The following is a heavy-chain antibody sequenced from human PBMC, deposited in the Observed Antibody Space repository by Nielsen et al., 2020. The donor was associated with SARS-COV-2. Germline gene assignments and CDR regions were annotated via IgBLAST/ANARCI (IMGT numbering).Heavy chain of an antibody. J-gene: IGHJ3*02. D-gene: IGHD1-14*01. CDR2: IYYSGST. CDR3: ASVRSDAFDI. CDR1: GGSISSGSYY. V-gene: IGHV4-39*01. Sequence: GSLRLSCTVSGGSISSGSYYWGWIRQPPGKGLEWIGSIYYSGSTYYNPSLKSRVTISVDTSKNQFSLKLSSVTAADTAVYYCASVRSDAFDIWGQGTMVTVSS.